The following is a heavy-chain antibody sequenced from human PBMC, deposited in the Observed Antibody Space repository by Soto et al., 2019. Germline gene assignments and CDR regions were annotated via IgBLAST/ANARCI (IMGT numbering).Heavy chain of an antibody. Sequence: SETLSLTCTVSGGSISSYYWSWIRQPPGKGLEWIGYIYYSGSTNYNPSLKSRVTISVDTSKNQFSLKLSSVTAADTAVYYCARGSQVRSAWFDPWGQGTLVTVSS. CDR2: IYYSGST. V-gene: IGHV4-59*01. CDR3: ARGSQVRSAWFDP. J-gene: IGHJ5*02. CDR1: GGSISSYY.